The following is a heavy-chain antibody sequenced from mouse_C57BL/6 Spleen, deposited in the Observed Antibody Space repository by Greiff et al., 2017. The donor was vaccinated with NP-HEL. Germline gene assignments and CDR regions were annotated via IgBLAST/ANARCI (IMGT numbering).Heavy chain of an antibody. CDR2: IYPGSGNT. V-gene: IGHV1-76*01. D-gene: IGHD3-3*01. J-gene: IGHJ2*01. Sequence: QVQLKQSGAELVRPGASVKLSCKASGYTFTDYYINWVKQRPGQGLEWIARIYPGSGNTYYNEKFKGKATLTAEKSSSTAYMQLSSLTSEDSAVYFCAGGPYYFDYWGQGTTLTVSS. CDR1: GYTFTDYY. CDR3: AGGPYYFDY.